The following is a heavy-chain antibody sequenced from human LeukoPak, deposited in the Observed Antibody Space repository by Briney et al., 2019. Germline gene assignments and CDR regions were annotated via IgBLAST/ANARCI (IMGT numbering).Heavy chain of an antibody. Sequence: PSETLSLTCAVYGGSFSGYYWSWSCQPPGKGLEWIGEINHSGSTNYNPSLKSRVTISVDTSKNQFSLKLSSVTAADTAVYYCAGGLAYYYYYGMDVWGQGTTVTVSS. CDR1: GGSFSGYY. CDR3: AGGLAYYYYYGMDV. V-gene: IGHV4-34*01. J-gene: IGHJ6*02. CDR2: INHSGST.